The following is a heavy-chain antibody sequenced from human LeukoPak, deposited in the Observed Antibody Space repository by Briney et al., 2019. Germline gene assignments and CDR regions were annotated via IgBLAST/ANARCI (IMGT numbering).Heavy chain of an antibody. CDR1: GYTFTSYY. Sequence: GASVKVSCKASGYTFTSYYMHWVRQAPGQGLEWMGIINPSGGSTSYAQKFQGRVTMTRDTSTSTVYMELSSLRSEDTAVYYCARTRVAGGNLNYFDYWGQGTLVTVSS. CDR2: INPSGGST. V-gene: IGHV1-46*01. D-gene: IGHD4-23*01. J-gene: IGHJ4*02. CDR3: ARTRVAGGNLNYFDY.